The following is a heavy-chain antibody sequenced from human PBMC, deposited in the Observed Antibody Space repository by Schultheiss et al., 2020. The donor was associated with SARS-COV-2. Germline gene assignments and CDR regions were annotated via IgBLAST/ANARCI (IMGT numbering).Heavy chain of an antibody. Sequence: SETLSLTCAVSGYSISSGYYWGWIRQPPGKGLEWIGRIYTSGSTNYNPSLKSRVTISVDTSKNQFSLKLSSVTAADTAVYYCARTQLDYYFDYWGQGTLVTVSS. CDR1: GYSISSGYY. V-gene: IGHV4-38-2*01. CDR2: IYTSGST. J-gene: IGHJ4*02. CDR3: ARTQLDYYFDY. D-gene: IGHD6-6*01.